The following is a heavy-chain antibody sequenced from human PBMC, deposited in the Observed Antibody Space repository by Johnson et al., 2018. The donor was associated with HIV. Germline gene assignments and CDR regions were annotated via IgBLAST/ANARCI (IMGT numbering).Heavy chain of an antibody. CDR1: GFTFSSYG. J-gene: IGHJ3*02. V-gene: IGHV3-30*03. D-gene: IGHD6-6*01. Sequence: QVQLVESGGGVVQPGGSLRLSCAASGFTFSSYGMHWVRQAPGKGLEWVAVISYDGSENNYADSVKGRFTISRDNSENTLYLQMNSLRAQDTAVYYCARDLGGGYSSSSYAFDIWGQGTMVTVSS. CDR3: ARDLGGGYSSSSYAFDI. CDR2: ISYDGSEN.